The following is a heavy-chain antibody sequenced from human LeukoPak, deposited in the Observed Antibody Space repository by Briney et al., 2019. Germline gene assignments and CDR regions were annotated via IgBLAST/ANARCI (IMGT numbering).Heavy chain of an antibody. CDR2: IKQDGSER. J-gene: IGHJ4*02. V-gene: IGHV3-7*01. CDR3: ARVDGSGSIPDY. D-gene: IGHD3-22*01. CDR1: GFTFSRYW. Sequence: GALRLSCAASGFTFSRYWMSWVRQAPGKGLEWVASIKQDGSERYYVDSVMGRFTISRDNAKNSLHLQMNSVRAEDTAVYYCARVDGSGSIPDYWGLGTLVIVSS.